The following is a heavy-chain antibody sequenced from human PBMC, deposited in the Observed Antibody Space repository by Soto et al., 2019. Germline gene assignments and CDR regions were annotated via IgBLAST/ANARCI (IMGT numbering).Heavy chain of an antibody. CDR2: IYYNGIT. J-gene: IGHJ5*02. CDR1: GDSMTNADDD. V-gene: IGHV4-30-4*01. CDR3: ARGIQEGFDP. Sequence: PSETLYLACVVSGDSMTNADDDWSWIRQPPGKDLEWIAYIYYNGITHYNPSLKSRVTISLDPSKNHFSLKMTSVTGADTAVYSCARGIQEGFDPWGQGTLVTVSS. D-gene: IGHD5-18*01.